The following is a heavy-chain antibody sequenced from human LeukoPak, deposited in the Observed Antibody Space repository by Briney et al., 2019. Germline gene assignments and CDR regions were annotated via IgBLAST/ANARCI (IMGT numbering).Heavy chain of an antibody. D-gene: IGHD2-2*01. CDR1: GFTFDDYA. J-gene: IGHJ4*02. Sequence: QPGRSLRLSCAASGFTFDDYAMHWVRQAPGKGLEWVSGISWNSGSIGYADSVKGRFTISRDDSKNTLYLQMNSLRAEDTAVYYCAKVGREQLRACSSTNCYIDYWGQGTLVIVSS. V-gene: IGHV3-9*01. CDR3: AKVGREQLRACSSTNCYIDY. CDR2: ISWNSGSI.